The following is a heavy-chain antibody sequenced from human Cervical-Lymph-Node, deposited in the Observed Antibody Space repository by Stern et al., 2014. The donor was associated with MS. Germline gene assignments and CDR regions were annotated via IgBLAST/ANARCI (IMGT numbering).Heavy chain of an antibody. V-gene: IGHV1-2*06. CDR2: INPDNGVT. Sequence: QDQLVQSGAEVKKPGASVNVSCKASGYTFTGYFMHWVRQAPGQGLEWMGRINPDNGVTQYAQKFQGRVTMTRDTSTSTAYMELSRLRSDDTAMYYCARTNGYYDTGGNIYSYYGMDVWGQGTTVTVSS. D-gene: IGHD3-22*01. CDR1: GYTFTGYF. J-gene: IGHJ6*02. CDR3: ARTNGYYDTGGNIYSYYGMDV.